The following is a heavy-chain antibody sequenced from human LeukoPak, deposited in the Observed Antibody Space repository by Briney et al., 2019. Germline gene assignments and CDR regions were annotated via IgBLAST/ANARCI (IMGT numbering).Heavy chain of an antibody. CDR2: INPNSGGT. D-gene: IGHD2-2*01. CDR3: AREGSTSSYGFDY. CDR1: GYTFTGYY. V-gene: IGHV1-2*02. J-gene: IGHJ4*02. Sequence: ASVKVSCKASGYTFTGYYMHWVRQAPGQGLEWMGWINPNSGGTNYAQEFQGRVTMTRDTSISTAYMELSRLRSDDTAVYYCAREGSTSSYGFDYWGQGTLVTVSS.